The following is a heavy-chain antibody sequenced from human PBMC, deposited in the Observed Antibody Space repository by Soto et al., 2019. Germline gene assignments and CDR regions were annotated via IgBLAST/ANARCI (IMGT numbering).Heavy chain of an antibody. CDR2: IYYSGST. D-gene: IGHD3-16*02. Sequence: SETLSLTCTVSGGSIRSGDYYWSWIRQPPGKGLEWIGYIYYSGSTYYNPSLKSRVTISVDTSKNQFSLKLSSVTAADTAVYYCASFSTVITGYDYWGQGTLVTVSS. V-gene: IGHV4-30-4*01. CDR1: GGSIRSGDYY. J-gene: IGHJ4*02. CDR3: ASFSTVITGYDY.